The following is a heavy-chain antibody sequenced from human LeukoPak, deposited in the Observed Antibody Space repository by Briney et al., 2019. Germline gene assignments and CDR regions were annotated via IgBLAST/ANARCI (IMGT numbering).Heavy chain of an antibody. CDR1: GFTFNNYA. Sequence: GGSLRLSCVASGFTFNNYAMSWVRQAPGKGLEWVSVIYSGGNTYYADSVKGRFTISRDNSKNTLYLQMNSLRAEDTAVYYCANNWNYDYWGQGTLVTVSS. V-gene: IGHV3-66*01. D-gene: IGHD1-7*01. CDR3: ANNWNYDY. CDR2: IYSGGNT. J-gene: IGHJ4*02.